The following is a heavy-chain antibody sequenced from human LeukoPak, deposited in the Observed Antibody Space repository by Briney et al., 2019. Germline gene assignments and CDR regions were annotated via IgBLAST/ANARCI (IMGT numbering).Heavy chain of an antibody. CDR3: ARHGGYSSPYLH. J-gene: IGHJ1*01. D-gene: IGHD6-13*01. Sequence: SETLSLTCTVSGGSISNYYWSWIRQPPGKGLECMGYIYYSGTTNYNPSLKSRVTISADTSKNQFSLWLSSATAADTAVYYCARHGGYSSPYLHWGQGTLVTVSS. CDR1: GGSISNYY. V-gene: IGHV4-59*08. CDR2: IYYSGTT.